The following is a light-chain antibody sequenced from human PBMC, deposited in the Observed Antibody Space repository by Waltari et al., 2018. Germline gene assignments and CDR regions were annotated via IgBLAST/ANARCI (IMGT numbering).Light chain of an antibody. J-gene: IGLJ1*01. Sequence: QSVLTQPPSASGTPGQRVTISCSGSSSNIGRNYVYWYQQVPGTAPKLPIYRNNQRPSGVPDRCAGSKSGTSASLAISGLRSEDEADYYCAAWDDSLSGYVFGTGTKVTVL. CDR2: RNN. CDR3: AAWDDSLSGYV. CDR1: SSNIGRNY. V-gene: IGLV1-47*01.